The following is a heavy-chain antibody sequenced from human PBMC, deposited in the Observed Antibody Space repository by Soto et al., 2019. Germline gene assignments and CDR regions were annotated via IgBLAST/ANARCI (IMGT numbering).Heavy chain of an antibody. D-gene: IGHD5-12*01. CDR1: GYTFFTYD. V-gene: IGHV1-18*01. CDR2: ISTYSGDT. J-gene: IGHJ5*02. Sequence: QVHLVQSGVEVKTPGASVKVSCQASGYTFFTYDISWVRQAPGQGLEWMGWISTYSGDTKYAQKFQGTVTMTTDTSTTTAYLELRSLRSDATAVYYFARHPGPTTSENWFDPWGQGTLVTVSS. CDR3: ARHPGPTTSENWFDP.